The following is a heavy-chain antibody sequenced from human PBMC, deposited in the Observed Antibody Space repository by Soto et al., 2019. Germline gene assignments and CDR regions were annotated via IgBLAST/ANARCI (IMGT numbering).Heavy chain of an antibody. CDR1: GFTFSSYA. V-gene: IGHV3-23*01. Sequence: GGSLRLSCAASGFTFSSYAMSWVRQAPGKGLEWVSGLSGSGSDTYYADSVKGRFTISRDNFKNTLYLQMNSLRAEDTAVYFCAKGHIPVDDNGNYFDYWGQGTLVTVSS. CDR3: AKGHIPVDDNGNYFDY. CDR2: LSGSGSDT. J-gene: IGHJ4*02. D-gene: IGHD6-19*01.